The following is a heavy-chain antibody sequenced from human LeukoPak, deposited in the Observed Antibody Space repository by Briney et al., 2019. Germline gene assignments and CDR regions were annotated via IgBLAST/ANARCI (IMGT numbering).Heavy chain of an antibody. V-gene: IGHV4-4*09. Sequence: SETLSLTCTVSGGSISSYYWSWIRQPPGKGLEWIGYIYNSRNTNYNPSLKSRFTISVDTSKNQFSLKLSSVTAADTAVYYCARRGKNCSSTSCYTKGGYFDYWGQGTLVTVSS. J-gene: IGHJ4*02. CDR1: GGSISSYY. D-gene: IGHD2-2*02. CDR2: IYNSRNT. CDR3: ARRGKNCSSTSCYTKGGYFDY.